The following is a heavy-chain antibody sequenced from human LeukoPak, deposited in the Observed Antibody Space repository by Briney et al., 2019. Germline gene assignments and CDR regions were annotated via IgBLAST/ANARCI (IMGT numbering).Heavy chain of an antibody. V-gene: IGHV3-30*19. CDR2: ISYDESNK. CDR1: GFTFSSYG. Sequence: GGSLRLSCAASGFTFSSYGMHWVRQAPGKGLEWVAVISYDESNKYYADSVKGRFTISRDNSKNTLYLQMNSLRAEDTAVYYCARDPTQLSFYWFDPWGQGTLVTVSS. D-gene: IGHD2-2*01. J-gene: IGHJ5*02. CDR3: ARDPTQLSFYWFDP.